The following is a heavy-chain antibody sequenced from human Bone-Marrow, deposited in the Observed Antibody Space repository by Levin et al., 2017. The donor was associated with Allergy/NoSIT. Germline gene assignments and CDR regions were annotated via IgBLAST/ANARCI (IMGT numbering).Heavy chain of an antibody. CDR1: GFNFNAYG. Sequence: SCAVSGFNFNAYGMTWVRQAPGKGLEWVSTIRGSDDSTYYTDSVRGRFTISRDTSADTLYLQMNSLRAEDTAVYYCATFDYSSYGYYFDYWGQGTLVTVSS. V-gene: IGHV3-23*01. D-gene: IGHD4-11*01. CDR2: IRGSDDST. CDR3: ATFDYSSYGYYFDY. J-gene: IGHJ4*02.